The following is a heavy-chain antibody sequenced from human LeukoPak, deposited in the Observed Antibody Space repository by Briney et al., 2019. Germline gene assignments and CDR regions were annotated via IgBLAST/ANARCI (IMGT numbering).Heavy chain of an antibody. J-gene: IGHJ4*02. D-gene: IGHD6-13*01. CDR3: ARDLIAAAGTTMIDY. V-gene: IGHV1-69*04. Sequence: ASVKVSCKASGGTFSSYAISWVRQAPGQGLELMGRIIPILGIADYAQKFQGRVTITADKSTSTAYMELSSLRSEDTAVYYCARDLIAAAGTTMIDYWGQGTLVTVSS. CDR1: GGTFSSYA. CDR2: IIPILGIA.